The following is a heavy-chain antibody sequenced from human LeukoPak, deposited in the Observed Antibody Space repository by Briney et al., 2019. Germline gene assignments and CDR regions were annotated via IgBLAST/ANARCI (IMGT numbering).Heavy chain of an antibody. V-gene: IGHV1-69*05. CDR1: GGTFSSYA. Sequence: SVKVSCKASGGTFSSYAISWVRQAPGQGLEWMGRIISIFGTANYAQKFQGRVTITTDESTSTAYMELSSLRSEDTAVYYCARADVAARQVYWYFDLWGRGTLVTVSS. J-gene: IGHJ2*01. CDR2: IISIFGTA. CDR3: ARADVAARQVYWYFDL. D-gene: IGHD6-6*01.